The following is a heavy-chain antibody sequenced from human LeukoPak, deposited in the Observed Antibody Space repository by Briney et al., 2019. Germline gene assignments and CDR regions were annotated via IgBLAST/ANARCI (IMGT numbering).Heavy chain of an antibody. CDR2: IQNDEIDK. J-gene: IGHJ4*02. CDR3: AKESSSIAVPDYFDY. D-gene: IGHD6-19*01. Sequence: GGSLRLSCAASGFTFNTYGMHWVRQAPGKGLEWVAFIQNDEIDKFYADSVKGRFTISRDNAKNSLYLQMSSLRVEDSAVYYCAKESSSIAVPDYFDYWGQGTLVTVSS. V-gene: IGHV3-30*02. CDR1: GFTFNTYG.